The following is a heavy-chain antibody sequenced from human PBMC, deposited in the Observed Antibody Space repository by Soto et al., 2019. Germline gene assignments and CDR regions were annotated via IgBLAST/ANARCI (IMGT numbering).Heavy chain of an antibody. CDR1: GGSFSSGAYY. CDR2: ISYRGTP. Sequence: QVQLQESGPGLVKPSQNLSLTCTVSGGSFSSGAYYWSWVRRHPGMGLEWIGYISYRGTPYYNPSRKSRLTISVAASKNQFSLRLSSVTAADTAVYYCARVSATGTRWFDPWGQGTLVTVSS. J-gene: IGHJ5*02. V-gene: IGHV4-31*03. D-gene: IGHD6-13*01. CDR3: ARVSATGTRWFDP.